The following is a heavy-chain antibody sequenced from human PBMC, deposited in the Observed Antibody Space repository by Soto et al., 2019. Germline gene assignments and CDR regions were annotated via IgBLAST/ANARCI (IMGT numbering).Heavy chain of an antibody. J-gene: IGHJ6*02. D-gene: IGHD3-22*01. Sequence: QVQLQQWGAGLLKPSETLSLTCAVYGGSFSGYYWSWIRQPPGKGLEWIGEINHSGSTNYNPSLKSRVTISVDTPKNQFSLKLSSVTAADTAVYYCARGITMLVVALPSSMDVWGQGTTVTVSS. V-gene: IGHV4-34*01. CDR3: ARGITMLVVALPSSMDV. CDR1: GGSFSGYY. CDR2: INHSGST.